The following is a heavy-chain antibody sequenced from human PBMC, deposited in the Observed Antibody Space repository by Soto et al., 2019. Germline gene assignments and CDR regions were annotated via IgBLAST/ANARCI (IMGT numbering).Heavy chain of an antibody. D-gene: IGHD3-3*01. CDR2: ISYDGSNK. CDR1: GFTFSSYA. Sequence: QVQLVESGGGVVQPGRSLGLSCAASGFTFSSYAMHWVRQAPGKGLEWVAVISYDGSNKYYADSVKGRFTISRDNSKNTLYLQMNSLRAEDTAVYYCARDRFEPPSGFFDYWGQGTLVTVSS. J-gene: IGHJ4*02. CDR3: ARDRFEPPSGFFDY. V-gene: IGHV3-30-3*01.